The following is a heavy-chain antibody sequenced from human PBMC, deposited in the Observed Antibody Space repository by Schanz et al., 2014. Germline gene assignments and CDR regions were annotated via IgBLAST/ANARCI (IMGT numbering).Heavy chain of an antibody. Sequence: QVQLVESGGGVVQPGRSLRLSCAASGFTFSAYGMHWVRQAPGKGLEWVAVIWFDGNNKFYADSVKGRFTISRDNSKNTLYLQMSSLRAEDTAVYYCARGSGTFDSWGQGTLVTVSS. CDR2: IWFDGNNK. J-gene: IGHJ4*02. D-gene: IGHD3-3*01. CDR1: GFTFSAYG. CDR3: ARGSGTFDS. V-gene: IGHV3-33*01.